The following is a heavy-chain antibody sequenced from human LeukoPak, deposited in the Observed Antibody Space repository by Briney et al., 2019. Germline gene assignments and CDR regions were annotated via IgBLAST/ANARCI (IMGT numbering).Heavy chain of an antibody. CDR3: ARDRGSSGSNWFDP. D-gene: IGHD3-10*01. Sequence: GASVKVSCKASGGTFSSYAISWVRQAPGQGLEWMGGIIPIFGTANYAQKFQGRVTITADKSTSTAYMELSSLRSEDTAVYYCARDRGSSGSNWFDPWGQGTLVTVSS. J-gene: IGHJ5*02. CDR2: IIPIFGTA. V-gene: IGHV1-69*06. CDR1: GGTFSSYA.